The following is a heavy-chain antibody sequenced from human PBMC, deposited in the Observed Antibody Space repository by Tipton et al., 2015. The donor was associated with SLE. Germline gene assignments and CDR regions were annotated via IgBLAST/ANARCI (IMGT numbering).Heavy chain of an antibody. CDR3: ARDLTTVTNPAFDI. Sequence: LRLSCTVSGGSISSHYWSWIRQPPGKGLEWIGYNYYSGSTNYNPSLKSRVTISVDTSKNQFSLKLSSVTAADTAVYYCARDLTTVTNPAFDIWGQGTMVTVSS. D-gene: IGHD4-17*01. J-gene: IGHJ3*02. V-gene: IGHV4-59*11. CDR1: GGSISSHY. CDR2: NYYSGST.